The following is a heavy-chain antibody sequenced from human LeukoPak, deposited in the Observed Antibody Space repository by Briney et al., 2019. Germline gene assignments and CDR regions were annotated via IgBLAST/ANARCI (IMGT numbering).Heavy chain of an antibody. CDR1: SGSVSSSY. CDR2: IYDTGST. J-gene: IGHJ4*02. CDR3: ARVTRLYGSGSYSIDY. Sequence: SETLSLTCTVSSGSVSSSYWSWIRQPPGKGLEWIGYIYDTGSTNYNPSLKSRVTISVDTSKNQFSLKLSSVTAADTAVYYCARVTRLYGSGSYSIDYWGQGTLVTVSS. V-gene: IGHV4-59*02. D-gene: IGHD3-10*01.